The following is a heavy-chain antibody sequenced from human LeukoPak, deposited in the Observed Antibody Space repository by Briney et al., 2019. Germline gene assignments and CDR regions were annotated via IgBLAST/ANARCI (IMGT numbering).Heavy chain of an antibody. CDR1: GGSINSYY. V-gene: IGHV4-59*01. CDR2: IHYSGTT. J-gene: IGHJ5*02. Sequence: SETLSLTCTVSGGSINSYYWSWIRQPPGKGLEWIGYIHYSGTTNYNPSLKSRATISVDTSTNQFSLKLTSVTAADTAVYYCARDFWFDHWGQGILVTVSS. CDR3: ARDFWFDH.